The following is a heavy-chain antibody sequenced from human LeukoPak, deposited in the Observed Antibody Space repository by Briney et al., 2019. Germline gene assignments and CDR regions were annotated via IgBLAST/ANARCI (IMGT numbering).Heavy chain of an antibody. CDR2: ISSSSTI. D-gene: IGHD3-22*01. J-gene: IGHJ4*02. Sequence: GGSLRLSCAASGFTFSSYSMNWVRQAPGKGLEWVSYISSSSTIHYAVSVKGRFTISRDNAKNSLYLQMNSLRAEDTAVYYCARDRDYYDSGGYYSYRDYWGQGTLVTVSS. CDR3: ARDRDYYDSGGYYSYRDY. V-gene: IGHV3-48*04. CDR1: GFTFSSYS.